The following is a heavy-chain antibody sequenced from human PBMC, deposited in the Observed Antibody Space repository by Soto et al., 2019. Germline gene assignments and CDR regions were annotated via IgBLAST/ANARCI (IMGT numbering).Heavy chain of an antibody. D-gene: IGHD2-21*02. Sequence: SLRLSCAASGFTFSSYSIHWVRQAPGKGLEWVSSIGTRSDVYYADSVKGRFTISRDNAKNSMALQMNSLRAEDTGVYYCAREETAWPLAYGLDVWGQGTTVTVSS. CDR1: GFTFSSYS. J-gene: IGHJ6*02. CDR3: AREETAWPLAYGLDV. V-gene: IGHV3-21*01. CDR2: IGTRSDV.